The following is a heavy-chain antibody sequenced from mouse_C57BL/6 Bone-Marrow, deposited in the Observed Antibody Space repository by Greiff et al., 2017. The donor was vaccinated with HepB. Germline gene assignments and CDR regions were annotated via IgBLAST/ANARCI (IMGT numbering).Heavy chain of an antibody. J-gene: IGHJ4*01. CDR1: GFTFSDYG. V-gene: IGHV5-17*01. CDR3: ARGWEGNYYAMDY. CDR2: ISSGSSTI. D-gene: IGHD4-1*01. Sequence: EVKVVESGGGLVKPGGSLKLSCAASGFTFSDYGMHWVRQAPEKGLEWVAYISSGSSTIYYADTVKGRFTISRDNAKNTLFLQMTSLRSEDTAMYYCARGWEGNYYAMDYWGQGTSVTVSS.